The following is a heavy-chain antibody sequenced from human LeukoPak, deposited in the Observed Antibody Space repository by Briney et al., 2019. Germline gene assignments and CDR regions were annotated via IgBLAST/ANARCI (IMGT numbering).Heavy chain of an antibody. Sequence: SETLSLTCTVFGDSVSSSNYYWAWFRQPPGKGLDWIGSLYYDGRTYYSPSLESRVTVSVDTSKNQFALKLTSVTAADTAVYYCARRRGKWGVNWFDLWGQGTQVIVSS. D-gene: IGHD1-26*01. CDR2: LYYDGRT. J-gene: IGHJ5*02. CDR3: ARRRGKWGVNWFDL. CDR1: GDSVSSSNYY. V-gene: IGHV4-39*01.